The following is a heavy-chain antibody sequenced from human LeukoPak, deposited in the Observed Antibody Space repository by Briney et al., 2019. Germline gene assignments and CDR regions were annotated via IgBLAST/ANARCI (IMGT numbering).Heavy chain of an antibody. CDR2: IIPIFGTA. V-gene: IGHV1-69*06. J-gene: IGHJ4*02. CDR1: GGIFSSYA. CDR3: ARDPNLGYCSSTSCYPPD. Sequence: SSVKVSCKASGGIFSSYAISWVRQAPGQGLEWMGGIIPIFGTANYAQKFHGRVTITADKSTSTAYMEPSSLRSEDTAVYYCARDPNLGYCSSTSCYPPDCGQGTLGTVSS. D-gene: IGHD2-2*01.